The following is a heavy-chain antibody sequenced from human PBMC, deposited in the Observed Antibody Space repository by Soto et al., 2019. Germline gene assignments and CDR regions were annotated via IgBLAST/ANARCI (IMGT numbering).Heavy chain of an antibody. J-gene: IGHJ4*01. CDR1: GFTFTNAW. CDR3: TKDXYSTILIVRLXY. CDR2: IKSKTDGGTT. V-gene: IGHV3-15*07. D-gene: IGHD2-8*01. Sequence: LRLSCAASGFTFTNAWINWVRQAPGKGLEWVGRIKSKTDGGTTDYAEPVKGRFAISRDDSNNMVYLQMNSLKIEDTAVYYCTKDXYSTILIVRLXYWGHGTLVXVSS.